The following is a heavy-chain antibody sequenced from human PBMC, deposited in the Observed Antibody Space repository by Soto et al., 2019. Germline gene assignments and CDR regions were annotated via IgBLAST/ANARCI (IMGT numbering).Heavy chain of an antibody. Sequence: QVQLVESGGGVVQPGRSLRLSCAASGFTFISYAMHWVRQAPGKGLEWVAVISFDGSTEYYADSVKGRFTISRDNSKNTVYLQMNSLRSEYTAVYYCARSRHGSGSYTHFYYGLDLWGQGTTVTVSS. V-gene: IGHV3-30-3*01. CDR3: ARSRHGSGSYTHFYYGLDL. D-gene: IGHD3-10*01. CDR1: GFTFISYA. CDR2: ISFDGSTE. J-gene: IGHJ6*02.